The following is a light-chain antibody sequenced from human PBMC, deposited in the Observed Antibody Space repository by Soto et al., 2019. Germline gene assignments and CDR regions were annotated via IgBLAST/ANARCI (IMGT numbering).Light chain of an antibody. CDR1: QSISSW. CDR3: QQYNSYSWT. Sequence: DIQITQSPSTLSASVGYRVTITCRASQSISSWLAWYQQKPGKAPKLLIYDASSLESGVPSRFSGSGSGTEFTLTLSSLQPDDFATYYCQQYNSYSWTFGQGTKVDIK. CDR2: DAS. J-gene: IGKJ1*01. V-gene: IGKV1-5*01.